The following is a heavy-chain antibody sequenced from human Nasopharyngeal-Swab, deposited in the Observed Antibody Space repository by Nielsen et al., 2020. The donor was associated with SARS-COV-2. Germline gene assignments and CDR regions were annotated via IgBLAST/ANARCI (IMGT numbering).Heavy chain of an antibody. CDR2: ISGSSSYI. V-gene: IGHV3-21*01. CDR3: ARDELDYDFWSAYFMDV. CDR1: GFTFNNYN. J-gene: IGHJ6*02. D-gene: IGHD3-3*01. Sequence: GESLKISCAASGFTFNNYNFNWVRQAPGKGLEWVSSISGSSSYIYYADSEKGRFTISRDNAKNSLYLQMNSLSAEDTAVYYCARDELDYDFWSAYFMDVWGQGTTVTFSS.